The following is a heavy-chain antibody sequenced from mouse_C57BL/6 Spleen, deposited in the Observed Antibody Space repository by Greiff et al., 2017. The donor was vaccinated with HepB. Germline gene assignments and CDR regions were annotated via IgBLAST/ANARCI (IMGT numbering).Heavy chain of an antibody. CDR1: GYTFTSYW. J-gene: IGHJ2*01. CDR3: ARSHYGSSYPYFDY. Sequence: QVQLKQPGAELVKPGASVKLSCKASGYTFTSYWMQWVKQRPGQGLEWIGEIDPSDSYTNYNQKFKGKATLTVDTSSSTAYMQLSSLTSEDSAVYYCARSHYGSSYPYFDYWGQGTTLTVSS. V-gene: IGHV1-50*01. D-gene: IGHD1-1*01. CDR2: IDPSDSYT.